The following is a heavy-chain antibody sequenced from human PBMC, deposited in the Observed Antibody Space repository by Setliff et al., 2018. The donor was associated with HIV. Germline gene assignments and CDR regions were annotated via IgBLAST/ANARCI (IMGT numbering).Heavy chain of an antibody. CDR2: IIPIFGTT. Sequence: GASVKVSCKASGGTFGSYAISWVRQAPGQGLEWMGGIIPIFGTTNYAQKFQGRVTITTDESTTTAYMELSSLRSEDTAVYYCARDFGGYCSSTNCPGLFDPWGQGTLVTVSS. V-gene: IGHV1-69*05. D-gene: IGHD2-2*01. CDR3: ARDFGGYCSSTNCPGLFDP. J-gene: IGHJ5*02. CDR1: GGTFGSYA.